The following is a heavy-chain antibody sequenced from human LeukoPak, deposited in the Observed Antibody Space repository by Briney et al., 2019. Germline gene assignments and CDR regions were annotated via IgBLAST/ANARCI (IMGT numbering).Heavy chain of an antibody. V-gene: IGHV3-23*01. D-gene: IGHD3-10*01. J-gene: IGHJ5*02. CDR3: AKSGSGTFRPFS. CDR2: ISGSGYST. CDR1: GFTFSSYA. Sequence: GGSLRLSCAASGFTFSSYAMSWVRQAPGKGLEWVSLISGSGYSTYYADSVKGRFTISRDDSNNMLSLQMNGLRADDTALYYCAKSGSGTFRPFSWGQGTLVTVSS.